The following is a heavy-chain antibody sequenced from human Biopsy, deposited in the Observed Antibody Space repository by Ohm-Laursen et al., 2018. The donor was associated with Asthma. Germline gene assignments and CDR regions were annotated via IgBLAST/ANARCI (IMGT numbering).Heavy chain of an antibody. V-gene: IGHV1-18*01. J-gene: IGHJ6*02. Sequence: SSMKVSCKSSGYTFNSAGITWVRQAPGQGLEWMGWISVYNGNTKVAQKLQDRVTMITDTSTSTAYMELRSLRSDDTAAYFCARAVDYSHYYGIDVWGQGTTVTVS. CDR3: ARAVDYSHYYGIDV. CDR1: GYTFNSAG. D-gene: IGHD3-10*01. CDR2: ISVYNGNT.